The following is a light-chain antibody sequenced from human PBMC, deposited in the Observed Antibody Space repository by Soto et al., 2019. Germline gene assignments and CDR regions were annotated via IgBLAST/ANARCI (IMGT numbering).Light chain of an antibody. J-gene: IGLJ3*02. CDR1: SSDVGSYNL. V-gene: IGLV2-23*01. CDR3: CSYAGSSTWV. Sequence: QSALTQPASVSGSPGQSITISCTGTSSDVGSYNLVSWYQQHPGKAPKLMIYEGSKRPSGVSHRFSGSKSGNTASLTISGLQAEDEADYHCCSYAGSSTWVFGGGTKLTVL. CDR2: EGS.